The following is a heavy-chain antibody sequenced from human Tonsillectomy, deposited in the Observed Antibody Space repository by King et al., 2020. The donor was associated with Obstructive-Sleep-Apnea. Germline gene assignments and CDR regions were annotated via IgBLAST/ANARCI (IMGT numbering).Heavy chain of an antibody. J-gene: IGHJ4*02. CDR2: IKEDGSAT. Sequence: VQLVESGGGLVQPGESLRLSCAASGFTFSRYWMSWVRQAPGRGLEWVANIKEDGSATYYVASMKGRFTISRDNAKNSLYLQMNSLRGDDTAVYYCAGGGNGRAPDDCGGQGTLVTVSS. CDR1: GFTFSRYW. CDR3: AGGGNGRAPDDC. D-gene: IGHD2-8*01. V-gene: IGHV3-7*04.